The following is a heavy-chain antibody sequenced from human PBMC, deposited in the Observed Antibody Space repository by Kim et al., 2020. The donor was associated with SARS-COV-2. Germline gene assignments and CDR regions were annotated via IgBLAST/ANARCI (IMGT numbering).Heavy chain of an antibody. J-gene: IGHJ6*02. V-gene: IGHV1-18*04. D-gene: IGHD2-21*02. CDR3: ARQVCGGDCYSWEYYYGMDV. CDR1: GYTFTSYG. CDR2: ISAYNGNT. Sequence: ASVKVSCKASGYTFTSYGISWVRQAPGQGLEWMGWISAYNGNTNYAQKLQGGVTMTTDTSTSTAYMELRSLRSDDTAVYYCARQVCGGDCYSWEYYYGMDVWGQGTTVTVSS.